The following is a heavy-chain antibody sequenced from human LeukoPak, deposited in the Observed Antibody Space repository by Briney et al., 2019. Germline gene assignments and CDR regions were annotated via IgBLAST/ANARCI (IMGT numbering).Heavy chain of an antibody. V-gene: IGHV1-18*01. Sequence: ASVKVSCKASGYTFTSHGISWVRQAPGQGLEWMGWISTYNGNTNYAQKLQGRVSMTTDTSTSTAYMDLRSLRSDDTAVYYCARDSRDDILTTRFDYWGQGTLVTVSS. CDR2: ISTYNGNT. J-gene: IGHJ4*02. CDR3: ARDSRDDILTTRFDY. D-gene: IGHD3-9*01. CDR1: GYTFTSHG.